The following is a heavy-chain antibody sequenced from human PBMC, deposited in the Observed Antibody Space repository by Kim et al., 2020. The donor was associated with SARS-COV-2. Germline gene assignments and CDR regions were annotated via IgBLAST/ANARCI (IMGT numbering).Heavy chain of an antibody. Sequence: ASVKVSCKASGYTFTSYYMHWVRQAPGQGLEWMGIINPSGGSTNYAQKFQGRVTMTRDTSTSTAYMELSSLRSEDTAVYYCATRYQGYSYGRDKNNWFDPWGQGTLVTVSP. D-gene: IGHD5-18*01. CDR1: GYTFTSYY. CDR3: ATRYQGYSYGRDKNNWFDP. V-gene: IGHV1-46*01. CDR2: INPSGGST. J-gene: IGHJ5*02.